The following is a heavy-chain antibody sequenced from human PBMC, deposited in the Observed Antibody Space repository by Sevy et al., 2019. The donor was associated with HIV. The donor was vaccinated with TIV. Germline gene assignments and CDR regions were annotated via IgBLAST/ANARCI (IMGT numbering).Heavy chain of an antibody. CDR2: IKGDGSDK. V-gene: IGHV3-7*01. CDR1: GFTFSANW. Sequence: GGSLRLSCEASGFTFSANWMNWVRQAPGKGLEWVANIKGDGSDKHYVDSVEGRFTISRDNAKNLLYLQMNSLRVEDTAVYYRAHETFGRFESWGQGTLVTVSS. D-gene: IGHD3-16*01. CDR3: AHETFGRFES. J-gene: IGHJ4*02.